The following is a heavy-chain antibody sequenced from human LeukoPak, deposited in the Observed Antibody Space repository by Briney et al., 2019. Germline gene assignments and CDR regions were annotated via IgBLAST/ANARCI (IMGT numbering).Heavy chain of an antibody. CDR2: ISGSGGST. Sequence: PGGSLRLSCAASGFTFSSYAMSWVRQAPGKGLEWVSAISGSGGSTYYADSVKGRFTISRDNSKNTLYLQMNSLRAEGTAVYYCAKDLVKITMIVAANIPFDAFDIWGQGTMVTVSS. V-gene: IGHV3-23*01. CDR1: GFTFSSYA. J-gene: IGHJ3*02. CDR3: AKDLVKITMIVAANIPFDAFDI. D-gene: IGHD3-22*01.